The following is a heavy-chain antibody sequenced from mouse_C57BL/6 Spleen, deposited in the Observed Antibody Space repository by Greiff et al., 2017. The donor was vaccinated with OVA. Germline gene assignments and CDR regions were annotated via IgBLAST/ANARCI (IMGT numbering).Heavy chain of an antibody. CDR1: GYTFTSYW. V-gene: IGHV1-50*01. CDR2: IDPSDSYT. D-gene: IGHD1-1*01. Sequence: QVQLQQPGAELVKPGASVKLSCKASGYTFTSYWMQWVKQRPGQGLEWIGEIDPSDSYTNYNQKFKGKATMTVDTSSSTAYMQLSSLTSEDSAVYYCARRGYGSSKAMDYWGQGTSVTVSS. CDR3: ARRGYGSSKAMDY. J-gene: IGHJ4*01.